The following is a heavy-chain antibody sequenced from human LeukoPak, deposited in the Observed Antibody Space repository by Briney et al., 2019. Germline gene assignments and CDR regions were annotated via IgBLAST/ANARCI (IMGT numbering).Heavy chain of an antibody. J-gene: IGHJ6*03. CDR3: ARGAVVTDYYYYYYMDV. CDR2: ISSSSSTI. Sequence: GGSLRLSFAASGFTFSSYSMNWVRQAPGKGLEWVSYISSSSSTIFYADSVKGRFTISRDNAKNSLYLQMNSLRAEDTAVYYCARGAVVTDYYYYYYMDVWGKGTTVTVSS. D-gene: IGHD4-23*01. V-gene: IGHV3-48*01. CDR1: GFTFSSYS.